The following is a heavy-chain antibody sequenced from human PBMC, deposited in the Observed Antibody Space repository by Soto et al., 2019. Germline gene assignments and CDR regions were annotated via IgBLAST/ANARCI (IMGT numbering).Heavy chain of an antibody. Sequence: SETLSLTCTVSGGSISSYYWSWIRQPAGEGLEWIGRIFTSGSSNYNPSLKSRVTLSVDTSKNQFSLKLNSVTAADTAVYYCARGSVNWFDPWGQGTLVTVSS. CDR2: IFTSGSS. V-gene: IGHV4-4*07. J-gene: IGHJ5*02. CDR3: ARGSVNWFDP. CDR1: GGSISSYY.